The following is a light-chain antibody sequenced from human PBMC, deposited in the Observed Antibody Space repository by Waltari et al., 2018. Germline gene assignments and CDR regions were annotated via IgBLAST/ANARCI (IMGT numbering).Light chain of an antibody. CDR3: QAWDSRTLI. CDR2: QVS. CDR1: KLGDTY. Sequence: SYELTQTPSMPVSPGQTANITCSGDKLGDTYACWYQQKPGQSPVLVIYQVSKRPSGIPERFSRSISGNTVTLTISGTQAMDEADYYCQAWDSRTLIFGGGTKLTVL. V-gene: IGLV3-1*01. J-gene: IGLJ2*01.